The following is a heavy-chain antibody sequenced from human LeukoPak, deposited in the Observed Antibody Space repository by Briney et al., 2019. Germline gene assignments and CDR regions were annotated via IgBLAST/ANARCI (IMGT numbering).Heavy chain of an antibody. D-gene: IGHD5-18*01. J-gene: IGHJ4*02. CDR1: GFAFSTYS. V-gene: IGHV3-48*01. CDR3: ARVAPNSYGYVNSFDY. Sequence: PGGSLRLSCAASGFAFSTYSMNWVRQAPGKGLEWVSKITSSSSTIHYADSVKGRFTISRDNAKNSLYLHMNSLRAEDTAVYYCARVAPNSYGYVNSFDYWGQGTLVTVSS. CDR2: ITSSSSTI.